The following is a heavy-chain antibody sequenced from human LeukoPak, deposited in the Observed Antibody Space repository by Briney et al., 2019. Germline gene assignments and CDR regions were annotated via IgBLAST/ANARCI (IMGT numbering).Heavy chain of an antibody. CDR1: GGSISGYY. J-gene: IGHJ4*02. CDR2: IYNSGST. CDR3: ARDGLQGSIL. V-gene: IGHV4-59*01. D-gene: IGHD4-11*01. Sequence: PSEALSLTCTVSGGSISGYYWSWIRQPPGKGLEWIGYIYNSGSTTYNPSLKSRVTISVDTSKNQCSLRLRSVTAVDTAVYYCARDGLQGSILWGQGTLVTVSS.